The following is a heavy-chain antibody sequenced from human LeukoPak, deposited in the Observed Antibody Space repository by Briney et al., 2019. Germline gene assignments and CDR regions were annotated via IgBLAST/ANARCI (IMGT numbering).Heavy chain of an antibody. Sequence: GGSLRLSCSASGFTFADHATSWVRQAPGKGLEWVSAISGSGGSTYYADSVKGRFTISRDNSKNTLYLQMNSLRAEDTAVYYCAKDAAVAGIDYFDYWGQGTLVTVSS. J-gene: IGHJ4*02. CDR3: AKDAAVAGIDYFDY. V-gene: IGHV3-23*01. D-gene: IGHD6-19*01. CDR2: ISGSGGST. CDR1: GFTFADHA.